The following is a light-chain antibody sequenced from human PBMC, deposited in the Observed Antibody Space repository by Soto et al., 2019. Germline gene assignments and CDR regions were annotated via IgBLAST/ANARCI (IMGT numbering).Light chain of an antibody. V-gene: IGLV1-51*01. CDR3: GTWDSSLSAWV. Sequence: QSVLTQPPSVSAAPGQKVTISCSGSSSNIGNNHASWYQHLPGTAPKLLIFDNDKRPSGIPDRFSGSKSGTSATLGITGLQTGDEADYYCGTWDSSLSAWVFGGGTKVPVL. J-gene: IGLJ3*02. CDR1: SSNIGNNH. CDR2: DND.